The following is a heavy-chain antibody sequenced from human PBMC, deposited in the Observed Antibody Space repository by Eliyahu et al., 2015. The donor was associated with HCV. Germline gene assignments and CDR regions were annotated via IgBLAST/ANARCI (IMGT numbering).Heavy chain of an antibody. CDR2: ISYDGSNK. J-gene: IGHJ4*02. D-gene: IGHD3-22*01. CDR1: GFTFSSXG. Sequence: QVQLVESGGGVVQPGRSLRLSCXAXGFTFSSXGXPWVRQAPGKGLGWVAVISYDGSNKYYADSVKGRFTISRDNSKNTLYLQMNSLRAEDTAVYYCAKASYYYDSSGHGHGGYYFDYWGQGTLVTVSS. V-gene: IGHV3-30*18. CDR3: AKASYYYDSSGHGHGGYYFDY.